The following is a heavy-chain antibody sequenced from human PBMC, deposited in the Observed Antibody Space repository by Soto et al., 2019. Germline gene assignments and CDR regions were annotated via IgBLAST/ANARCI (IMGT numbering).Heavy chain of an antibody. V-gene: IGHV1-69*13. CDR2: IIPIFGTA. D-gene: IGHD6-6*01. CDR3: ARGESSSSWEIYYYSGMDV. Sequence: SVKVSCKASGGTFSSYGISWVRQAPGQGLEWMGGIIPIFGTANYAQKLQGRVTITADESTSTAYMELSSLRSEDTAVYYRARGESSSSWEIYYYSGMDVWG. J-gene: IGHJ6*02. CDR1: GGTFSSYG.